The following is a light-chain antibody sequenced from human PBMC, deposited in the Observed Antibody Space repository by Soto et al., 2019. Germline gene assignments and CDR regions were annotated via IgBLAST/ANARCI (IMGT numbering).Light chain of an antibody. V-gene: IGLV2-14*03. CDR3: SSYTSSSALVV. J-gene: IGLJ1*01. CDR2: DVS. Sequence: QSVLTQPASVSGSPGQSITISCTGTSSDIGRYTYVSWYQQHPGKAPKLMIYDVSDRPSGVSNRFSGSKSGNTASLTISGLQTEDEADYYCSSYTSSSALVVFGTGTKVTVL. CDR1: SSDIGRYTY.